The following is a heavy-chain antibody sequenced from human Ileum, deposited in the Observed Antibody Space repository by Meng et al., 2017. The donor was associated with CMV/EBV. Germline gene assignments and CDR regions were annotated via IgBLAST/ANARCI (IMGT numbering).Heavy chain of an antibody. CDR1: GGSFSGYY. CDR3: ARVTGWFDP. J-gene: IGHJ5*02. Sequence: SETLSLTGAVYGGSFSGYYWSWIRQPPGKGREWIGEINHSGSTNYNPSLKSRVTISVDTSKNQFSLKLSSVTAADTAVYYCARVTGWFDPWGQGTLVTVSS. V-gene: IGHV4-34*01. CDR2: INHSGST.